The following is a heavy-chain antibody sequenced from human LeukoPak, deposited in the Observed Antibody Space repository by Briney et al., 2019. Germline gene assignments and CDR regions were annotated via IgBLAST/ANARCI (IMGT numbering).Heavy chain of an antibody. CDR2: IHYSGST. D-gene: IGHD6-6*01. V-gene: IGHV4-39*07. CDR1: GGSISSSSYY. Sequence: PSETLSLTCTVSGGSISSSSYYWGWIRQPPGKGLEWIGSIHYSGSTYYNPSLKSRVTVSVDTSKNQFSLKLSSVTAADTAVYYCARDNIAARVPVDYWGQGTLVTVSS. CDR3: ARDNIAARVPVDY. J-gene: IGHJ4*02.